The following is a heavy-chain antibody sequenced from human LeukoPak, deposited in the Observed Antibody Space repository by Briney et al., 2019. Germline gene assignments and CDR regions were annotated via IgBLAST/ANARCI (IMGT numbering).Heavy chain of an antibody. V-gene: IGHV3-33*01. D-gene: IGHD6-19*01. Sequence: GGSLRLSCVAAGFDFSTYGMHWVRQAPGKGLEWVTSIWFDGSNIHYADSVKGRVIISRDNSKSALYLQMNRLRVDDTAIYYCARDSLPMAVTGPFDHWGQGALVTVPS. CDR1: GFDFSTYG. CDR3: ARDSLPMAVTGPFDH. CDR2: IWFDGSNI. J-gene: IGHJ4*02.